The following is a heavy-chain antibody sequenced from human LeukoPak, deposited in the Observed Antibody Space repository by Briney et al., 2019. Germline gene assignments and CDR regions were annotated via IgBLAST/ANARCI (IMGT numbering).Heavy chain of an antibody. CDR2: VNLKGGTT. CDR3: TRDLVVAGTGFGY. J-gene: IGHJ4*02. CDR1: GFTFDNYA. Sequence: PGGSLRLSCAASGFTFDNYAMSWVCEGPRKGLGRVWGVNLKGGTTGYGESVKGRFNISRANAKKSLYLQMNSLRAEDTALYYSTRDLVVAGTGFGYWGQGTLVTVSS. D-gene: IGHD6-19*01. V-gene: IGHV3-20*04.